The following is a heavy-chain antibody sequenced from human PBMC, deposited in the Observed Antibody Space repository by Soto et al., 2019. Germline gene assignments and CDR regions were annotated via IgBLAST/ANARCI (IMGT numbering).Heavy chain of an antibody. CDR3: ASSAGLDHLLNYYGLNV. V-gene: IGHV1-69*01. J-gene: IGHJ6*02. Sequence: QVLLVQSSADVKKPGSSVKVSCKASGGTFTSTAFSWVRHAPGQGLEWMGGIIPVLGTPNYAQKFQARLTVTADASTTTVHMELSSLRSDDTAVYYCASSAGLDHLLNYYGLNVWGQGTTVTVSS. D-gene: IGHD6-13*01. CDR2: IIPVLGTP. CDR1: GGTFTSTA.